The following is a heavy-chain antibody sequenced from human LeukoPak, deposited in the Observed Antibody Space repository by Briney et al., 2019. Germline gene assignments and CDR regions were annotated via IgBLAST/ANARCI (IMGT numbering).Heavy chain of an antibody. Sequence: QSSETLSLTCTVSGGSISSSSYYWGWIRQPPGKGLEWIGSIYYSGSTYYNPSLKSRVTISVDTSKNQFSLKLSSVTAADTAVYYCARGPVKRIRFLEWLPPFDYWGQGTLVTVSS. J-gene: IGHJ4*02. CDR3: ARGPVKRIRFLEWLPPFDY. CDR2: IYYSGST. CDR1: GGSISSSSYY. V-gene: IGHV4-39*01. D-gene: IGHD3-3*01.